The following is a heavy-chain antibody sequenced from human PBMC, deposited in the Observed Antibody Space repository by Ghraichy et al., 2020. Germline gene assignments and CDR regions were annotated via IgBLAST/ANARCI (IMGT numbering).Heavy chain of an antibody. J-gene: IGHJ6*02. CDR2: INSDGTVS. CDR3: ARYPLIGGAYMDV. V-gene: IGHV3-74*01. D-gene: IGHD3-10*01. Sequence: VAHINSDGTVSTYVDSVKGRFTMSRDNAKNTLYLQMKSLRAEDTAIYYCARYPLIGGAYMDVWGQGT.